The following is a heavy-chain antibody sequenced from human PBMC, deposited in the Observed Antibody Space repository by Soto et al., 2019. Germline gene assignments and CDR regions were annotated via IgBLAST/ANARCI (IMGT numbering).Heavy chain of an antibody. CDR3: ASSIAAAALPYYYYGMDV. J-gene: IGHJ6*02. D-gene: IGHD6-13*01. CDR2: IIPIFGTA. CDR1: GGTFSSYA. V-gene: IGHV1-69*13. Sequence: GASVKVSCKASGGTFSSYAISWVRQAPGQGLEWMGGIIPIFGTANYAQKFQGRVTITADESTSTAYMELSSLRSEDTAVYYCASSIAAAALPYYYYGMDVWGQGTTVTVSS.